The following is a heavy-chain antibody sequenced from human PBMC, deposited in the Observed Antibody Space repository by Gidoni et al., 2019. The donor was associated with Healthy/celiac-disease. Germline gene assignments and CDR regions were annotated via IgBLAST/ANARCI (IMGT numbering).Heavy chain of an antibody. CDR1: GFTSTSAA. CDR2: IAYDGSKK. V-gene: IGHV3-30*04. J-gene: IGHJ4*02. D-gene: IGHD3-22*01. Sequence: QVQLVESGGGVVQPGRSLRLSCAAPGFTSTSAAMHWARQGQGKGLGLVAVIAYDGSKKYYADSVKGRFTISRDNSKNTLYLQMISLRAEDTAVYYCARAGYKYYYDSSGYPQVWGQGTLVTVSS. CDR3: ARAGYKYYYDSSGYPQV.